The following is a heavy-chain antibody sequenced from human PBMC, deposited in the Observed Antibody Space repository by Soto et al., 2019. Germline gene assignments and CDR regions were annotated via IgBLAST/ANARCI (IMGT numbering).Heavy chain of an antibody. CDR1: GFTFNTYA. CDR2: ISDSGGST. D-gene: IGHD3-10*01. V-gene: IGHV3-23*01. CDR3: AKDGPITMVRGVIPKPRYWYFDL. Sequence: PGGSLRLSCAGSGFTFNTYAMTWVRQAPGKGLEWVSMISDSGGSTYYSGSVRGRFTISRDNSKNTLYLQMNSLRAEDTAVYYCAKDGPITMVRGVIPKPRYWYFDLWGRGTLVTVSS. J-gene: IGHJ2*01.